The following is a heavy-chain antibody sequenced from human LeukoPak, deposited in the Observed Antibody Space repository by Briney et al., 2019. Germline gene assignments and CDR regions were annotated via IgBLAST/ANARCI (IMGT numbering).Heavy chain of an antibody. CDR1: GFTFSSYE. J-gene: IGHJ4*02. CDR3: ARVPTVGSGGYQFDY. Sequence: GGSLRLSCAASGFTFSSYEMNWVRQAPGKGLEWVSYTSSSGSTIYYADSVKGRFTISRDNAKKSLYLQMNSLRAEDTAVYYCARVPTVGSGGYQFDYWGQGTLVTVSS. CDR2: TSSSGSTI. V-gene: IGHV3-48*03. D-gene: IGHD2-15*01.